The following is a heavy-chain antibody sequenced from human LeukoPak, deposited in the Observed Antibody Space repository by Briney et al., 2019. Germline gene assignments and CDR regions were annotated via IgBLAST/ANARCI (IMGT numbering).Heavy chain of an antibody. V-gene: IGHV3-20*04. Sequence: GGSLRLSCAASGFTFDDYGMSWVRQAPGKGLEWVSGINWNGGSTGYADSVKGRFTISRDNAKNSLYLQMNSLRAEDTALYYCARRIAAAGRASYYFDYWGQGTLVTVSS. CDR3: ARRIAAAGRASYYFDY. CDR2: INWNGGST. D-gene: IGHD6-13*01. CDR1: GFTFDDYG. J-gene: IGHJ4*02.